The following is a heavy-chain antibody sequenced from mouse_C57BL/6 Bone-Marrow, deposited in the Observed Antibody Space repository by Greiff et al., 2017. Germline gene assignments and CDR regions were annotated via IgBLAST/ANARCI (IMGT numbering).Heavy chain of an antibody. CDR2: IYPGSGST. CDR3: AVDSSGYGWFAY. Sequence: VKLQQPGAELVKPGASVKMSCKASGYTFTSYWITWVKQRPGQGLEWIGDIYPGSGSTNYNEKFKSKATLTVDTSSSTAYMQLSSLTSEDSAVYYCAVDSSGYGWFAYWGQGTLVTVSA. D-gene: IGHD3-2*02. V-gene: IGHV1-55*01. CDR1: GYTFTSYW. J-gene: IGHJ3*01.